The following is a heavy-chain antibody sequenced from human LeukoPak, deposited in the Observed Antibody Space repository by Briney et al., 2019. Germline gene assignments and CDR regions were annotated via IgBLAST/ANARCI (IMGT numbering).Heavy chain of an antibody. CDR3: ARSSMVRFWYFDL. V-gene: IGHV4-30-2*01. CDR2: IYHSGST. J-gene: IGHJ2*01. CDR1: GGSISSGGYY. D-gene: IGHD3-10*01. Sequence: PSETLSLTCTVSGGSISSGGYYWSWIRQPPGKGLEWIGYIYHSGSTYYNPSLKSRVTISVDRSKNQFSLKLSSVTAADTAVYYCARSSMVRFWYFDLWGRGTLVTVSS.